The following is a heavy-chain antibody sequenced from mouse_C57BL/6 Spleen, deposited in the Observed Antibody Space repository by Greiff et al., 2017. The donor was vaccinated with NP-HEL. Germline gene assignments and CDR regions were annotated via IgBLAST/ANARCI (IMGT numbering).Heavy chain of an antibody. J-gene: IGHJ3*01. CDR2: INPSTGGT. CDR3: AREKESYDYDGGFAY. CDR1: GYSFTGYY. Sequence: VQLQQSGPELVKPGASVKISCKASGYSFTGYYMNWVTQSPEKSLEWIGEINPSTGGTTYNQKIKAKATLTVDKSSSTAYMQLKSLTSEDSAVYYCAREKESYDYDGGFAYWGQGTLVTVSA. V-gene: IGHV1-42*01. D-gene: IGHD2-4*01.